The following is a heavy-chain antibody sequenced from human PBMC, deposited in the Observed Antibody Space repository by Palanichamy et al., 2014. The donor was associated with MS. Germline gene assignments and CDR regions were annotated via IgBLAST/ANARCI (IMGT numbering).Heavy chain of an antibody. D-gene: IGHD3-10*01. Sequence: EVQLVQSGAEVKKPGESLKISCKGSGYIFTSYWIGWVRQVPGKGLEWMGIIYPSDSSSKYNPSFQGQVTISADRSISTAYLQWSSLKASDTAMYFCARQGSGSFSDDAFDIWGQGTMVAVSS. J-gene: IGHJ3*02. CDR1: GYIFTSYW. CDR2: IYPSDSSS. V-gene: IGHV5-51*01. CDR3: ARQGSGSFSDDAFDI.